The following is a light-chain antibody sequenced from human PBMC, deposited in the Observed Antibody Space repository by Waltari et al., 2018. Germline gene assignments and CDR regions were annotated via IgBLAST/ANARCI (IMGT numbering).Light chain of an antibody. CDR1: NIRSKT. V-gene: IGLV3-21*03. J-gene: IGLJ2*01. CDR2: DDT. Sequence: SYVLTQPPSVSVAPGKTARISCAGQNIRSKTVHWDRQRPGQVPVLVIYDDTVRPSGIPDRISGSDTATLTIARVEAGDEADYYCQVWDSSGDHPVFGGGTRLTVL. CDR3: QVWDSSGDHPV.